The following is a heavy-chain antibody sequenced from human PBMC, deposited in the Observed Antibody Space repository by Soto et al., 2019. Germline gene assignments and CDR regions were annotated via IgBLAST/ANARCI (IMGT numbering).Heavy chain of an antibody. V-gene: IGHV4-30-4*01. CDR3: AREIIPLTTDWYFDL. D-gene: IGHD4-17*01. Sequence: SETLSLTCTVSGGSISGGGYYWSWIRQPPGKGLEWIGYTYDSGSTYYNPSLKSRISISVDTSKNQFSLRLTSVTAADTAVYYCAREIIPLTTDWYFDLWGQGTLVTVSS. J-gene: IGHJ2*01. CDR2: TYDSGST. CDR1: GGSISGGGYY.